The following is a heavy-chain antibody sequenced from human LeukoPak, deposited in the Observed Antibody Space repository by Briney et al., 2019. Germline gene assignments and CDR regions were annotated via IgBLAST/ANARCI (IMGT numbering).Heavy chain of an antibody. CDR3: ARDFGSFYSGNTYDI. J-gene: IGHJ3*02. CDR1: GYTFTDYY. V-gene: IGHV1-2*02. CDR2: INPNSGVT. Sequence: GASVKVSCKASGYTFTDYYMYWVRQAPGQGLEWMGWINPNSGVTNYAQKFQGRVTMTRDTSISTAYMELSRLRDDDTAMYYCARDFGSFYSGNTYDIWGQGTMVTVSS. D-gene: IGHD1-26*01.